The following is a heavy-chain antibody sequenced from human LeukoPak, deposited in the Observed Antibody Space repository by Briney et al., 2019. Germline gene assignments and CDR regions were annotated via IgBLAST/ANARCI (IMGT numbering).Heavy chain of an antibody. D-gene: IGHD2-8*01. Sequence: ASVKVSCKASGYTFTGYYMHWVRQAPGQGLEWMGWINPNSGGTNYAQKFQGRVTMTRDTSISTAYMELSRLRSDDTAVYYCARPCCTNGVCYTFFDYWGQGTLVTVSS. V-gene: IGHV1-2*02. J-gene: IGHJ4*02. CDR2: INPNSGGT. CDR1: GYTFTGYY. CDR3: ARPCCTNGVCYTFFDY.